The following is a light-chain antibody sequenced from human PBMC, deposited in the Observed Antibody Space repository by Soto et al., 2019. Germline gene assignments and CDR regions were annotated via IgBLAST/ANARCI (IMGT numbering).Light chain of an antibody. J-gene: IGLJ1*01. CDR3: SSYTRSSTYV. V-gene: IGLV2-14*01. Sequence: QSALTQPASVSGSPGQSITLSCTGTSSDVGASNDVSWYQQHPAKAPKLIISDVNYRPSGVSNRSSGSKSGNTASLTISGLQVEDEADYYCSSYTRSSTYVFGTGTTLTVL. CDR1: SSDVGASND. CDR2: DVN.